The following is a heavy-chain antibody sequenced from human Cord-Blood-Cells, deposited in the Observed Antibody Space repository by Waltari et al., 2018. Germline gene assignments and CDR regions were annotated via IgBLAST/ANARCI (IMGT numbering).Heavy chain of an antibody. J-gene: IGHJ4*02. CDR1: GGSISSSSYY. V-gene: IGHV4-39*01. CDR3: ARPRYSSSWYVDY. CDR2: IYYSGST. D-gene: IGHD6-13*01. Sequence: QLQLQESGPGLVKPSETLSLTCTVSGGSISSSSYYWGWIRQPPGKGREWIGSIYYSGSTYYNPSLKSRVTISVDTSKNQFSLKLSSVTAADTAVYYCARPRYSSSWYVDYWGQGTLVTVSS.